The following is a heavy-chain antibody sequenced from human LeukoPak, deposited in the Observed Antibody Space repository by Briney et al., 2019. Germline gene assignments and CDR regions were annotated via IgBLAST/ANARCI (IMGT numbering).Heavy chain of an antibody. V-gene: IGHV3-23*01. CDR3: ARVSIVVVPAAMVNYYFDY. D-gene: IGHD2-2*01. J-gene: IGHJ4*02. Sequence: GGSLRLSCAASGFTFSSYAMSWVRQAPGKGLEWVSAISGSGGSTYYADSVKGRFTISRDNSKNTLYLQMNSLRAEDTAVYYCARVSIVVVPAAMVNYYFDYWGQGTLVTVSS. CDR2: ISGSGGST. CDR1: GFTFSSYA.